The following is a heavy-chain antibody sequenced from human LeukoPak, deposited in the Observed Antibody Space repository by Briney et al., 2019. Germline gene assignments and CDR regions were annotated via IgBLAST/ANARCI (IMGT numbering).Heavy chain of an antibody. J-gene: IGHJ4*02. D-gene: IGHD3-3*01. CDR3: APSTGGGDFWSGPRFDY. V-gene: IGHV3-48*01. Sequence: PGGSLRLSCAASGFTFSSYSMNWVRQAPGKGLEWVSYISRNSDTIYFADSVKGRFTISRDNAKNSLYLQMNSLRAEDTAVYYCAPSTGGGDFWSGPRFDYWGQGTLVTVSS. CDR1: GFTFSSYS. CDR2: ISRNSDTI.